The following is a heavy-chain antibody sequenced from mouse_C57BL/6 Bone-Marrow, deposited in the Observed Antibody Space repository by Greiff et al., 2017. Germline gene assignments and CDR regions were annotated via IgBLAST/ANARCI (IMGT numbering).Heavy chain of an antibody. CDR1: GFTFSSYA. J-gene: IGHJ4*01. Sequence: EVKVVESGGGLVKPGGSLKLSCAASGFTFSSYAMSWVRQTPEKRLEWVATISDGGSYTYYPDNVKGRFTISRDNAKTNLYLQMSHLKSEDTAMYYCARDGYYAMDYWGQGTSVTVSS. CDR2: ISDGGSYT. CDR3: ARDGYYAMDY. V-gene: IGHV5-4*01.